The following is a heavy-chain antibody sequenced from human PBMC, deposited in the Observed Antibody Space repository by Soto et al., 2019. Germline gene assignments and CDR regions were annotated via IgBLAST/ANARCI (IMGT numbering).Heavy chain of an antibody. V-gene: IGHV4-59*01. CDR2: IYYSGST. CDR1: GGSISNYY. Sequence: QLQLQESGPGLVKPSETLSLTCTVSGGSISNYYWSWIRQPPGKGLEWIGYIYYSGSTNYNPSLQSRVTISVDTSKNQFSLKLSSVTAADTAVYYCARAWGYYFDYWGQGTLVTVSS. CDR3: ARAWGYYFDY. D-gene: IGHD3-16*01. J-gene: IGHJ4*02.